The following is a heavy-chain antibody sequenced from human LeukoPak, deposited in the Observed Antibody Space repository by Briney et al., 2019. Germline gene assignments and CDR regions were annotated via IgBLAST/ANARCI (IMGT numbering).Heavy chain of an antibody. CDR2: IYYSGST. CDR1: GGSISSYY. CDR3: ARHLRGRAFDY. J-gene: IGHJ4*02. D-gene: IGHD5-24*01. Sequence: SETLPLTCTVSGGSISSYYWSWIRQPPGKGLEWIGYIYYSGSTNYNPSLKSRVTISVDTSKNQFSLKLSSVTAADTAVYYCARHLRGRAFDYWGQGTLVTVSS. V-gene: IGHV4-59*08.